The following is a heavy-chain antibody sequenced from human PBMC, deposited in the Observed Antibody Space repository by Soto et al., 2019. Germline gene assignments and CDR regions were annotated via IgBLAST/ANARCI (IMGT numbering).Heavy chain of an antibody. CDR3: ARDQGITTFGVYSMYYYGMDV. D-gene: IGHD3-3*01. Sequence: ASVKVSCKASGFTFTSSAVQWVRQARGQRLEWIGWIVVGSGNTNYAQKFQERVTITRDMSTSTAYMQLSSLRSEDTAVYYCARDQGITTFGVYSMYYYGMDVWGQGTTVTVSS. CDR1: GFTFTSSA. CDR2: IVVGSGNT. J-gene: IGHJ6*02. V-gene: IGHV1-58*01.